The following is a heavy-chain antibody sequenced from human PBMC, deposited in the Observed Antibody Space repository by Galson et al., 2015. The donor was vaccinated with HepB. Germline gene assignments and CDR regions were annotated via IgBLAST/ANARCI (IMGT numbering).Heavy chain of an antibody. Sequence: SLRLSCAASGFTFSDYYMNWIRQAPGKGLEWVSYISSSSSYTNYADSVKGRFTISRDNAKNSLYLQMNSLRAEDTAVYYCARIAVGAFPYFDYWGQGTLVTVSS. CDR1: GFTFSDYY. V-gene: IGHV3-11*03. CDR2: ISSSSSYT. J-gene: IGHJ4*02. CDR3: ARIAVGAFPYFDY. D-gene: IGHD1-26*01.